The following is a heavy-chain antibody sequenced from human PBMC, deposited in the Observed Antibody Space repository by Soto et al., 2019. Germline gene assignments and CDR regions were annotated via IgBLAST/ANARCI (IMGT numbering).Heavy chain of an antibody. CDR1: GYTFTSYY. V-gene: IGHV1-2*02. CDR2: INPITGGT. CDR3: ARNYYDSSDRDYLDY. J-gene: IGHJ4*02. Sequence: GASVKVSCKASGYTFTSYYIHWVRQAPGQWLEWMGWINPITGGTNYAPKFQGRVTMTRDTSITTAYMELSRLRSDDTAVYYCARNYYDSSDRDYLDYWGQGTPVTVSS. D-gene: IGHD3-22*01.